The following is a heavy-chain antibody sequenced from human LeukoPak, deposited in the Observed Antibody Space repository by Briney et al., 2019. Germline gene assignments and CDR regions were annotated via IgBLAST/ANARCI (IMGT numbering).Heavy chain of an antibody. CDR3: ARAGQQWLGYYFDY. CDR1: GFSINGHY. Sequence: SETLSLTCTGYGFSINGHYWTWIRQPPGQGLEWMVNIYYSGSTNYNPSLKRRVTISVDESKNQFSLKLRAVTAVDTAVYYCARAGQQWLGYYFDYWGQGTQVTVS. J-gene: IGHJ4*02. D-gene: IGHD6-19*01. V-gene: IGHV4-59*11. CDR2: IYYSGST.